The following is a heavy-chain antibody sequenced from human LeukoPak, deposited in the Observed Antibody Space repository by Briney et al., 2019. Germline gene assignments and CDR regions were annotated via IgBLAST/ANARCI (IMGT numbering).Heavy chain of an antibody. Sequence: PSETLSLTCTVSGGSISSSSYYWGWIRQPPGKGLEWIGSIYYSGSTYYNPSLKSRVTISVDTSKNQFPLKLSSVTAADTAVYYCASRGDYYYYGMDVWGQGTTVTVSS. J-gene: IGHJ6*02. CDR1: GGSISSSSYY. CDR2: IYYSGST. V-gene: IGHV4-39*06. CDR3: ASRGDYYYYGMDV. D-gene: IGHD2-15*01.